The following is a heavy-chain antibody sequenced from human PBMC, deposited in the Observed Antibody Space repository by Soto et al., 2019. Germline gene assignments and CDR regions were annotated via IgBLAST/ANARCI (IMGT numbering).Heavy chain of an antibody. CDR2: INHSGST. V-gene: IGHV4-34*01. J-gene: IGHJ6*02. D-gene: IGHD3-22*01. CDR3: ARGQITMIVVVKQWGMDV. Sequence: NPXETLSISCAVYGASFSGYYWSGIRQPPGKGLEWIGEINHSGSTNYNPSLKSRLTISVDTSKNQFSLKLSSVTDADTAVYYCARGQITMIVVVKQWGMDVWGQGTKVTVYS. CDR1: GASFSGYY.